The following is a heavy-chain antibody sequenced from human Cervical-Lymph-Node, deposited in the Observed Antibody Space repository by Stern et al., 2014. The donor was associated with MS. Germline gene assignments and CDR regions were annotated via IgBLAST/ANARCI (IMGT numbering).Heavy chain of an antibody. CDR2: ISGYNGYT. CDR1: GYTFTKYG. V-gene: IGHV1-18*01. CDR3: ARDPHVAVAGTGGGFDP. D-gene: IGHD6-19*01. J-gene: IGHJ5*02. Sequence: VQLVQSGTEVKKPGASVKVSCKSSGYTFTKYGISWVRQAPGQGLEWMGWISGYNGYTNYAEKFQGRVTMSTDPVTGTAYMELRSLRSNDTAVYFWARDPHVAVAGTGGGFDPWGQGTLVTVSS.